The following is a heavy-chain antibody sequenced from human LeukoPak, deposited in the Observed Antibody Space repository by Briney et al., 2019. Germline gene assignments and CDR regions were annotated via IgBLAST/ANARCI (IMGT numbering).Heavy chain of an antibody. CDR3: AEGFTIGTSGVDY. CDR1: AFTFSSYA. CDR2: ISDSGDST. J-gene: IGHJ4*02. V-gene: IGHV3-23*01. D-gene: IGHD1/OR15-1a*01. Sequence: QPGGSLRLSCEASAFTFSSYAMTWVRQAPGKGLEWVSTISDSGDSTFYADSVKGRFTISRDNLKNTLYLQVNSLRVEDTAVYYCAEGFTIGTSGVDYWGQGTLVTVSS.